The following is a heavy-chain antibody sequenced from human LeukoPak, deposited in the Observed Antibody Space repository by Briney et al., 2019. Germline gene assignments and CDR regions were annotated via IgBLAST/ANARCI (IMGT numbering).Heavy chain of an antibody. CDR2: INHSGST. J-gene: IGHJ4*02. D-gene: IGHD2-2*01. Sequence: SETLSLTCAVYGGSFSGYYWSWIRQPPGKGLEWIGEINHSGSTNYNPSLKSRVTISVDMSKNQFSLKLSSVTAADTAVYYCARGPDVVPAADWGQGTLVTVSS. CDR1: GGSFSGYY. CDR3: ARGPDVVPAAD. V-gene: IGHV4-34*01.